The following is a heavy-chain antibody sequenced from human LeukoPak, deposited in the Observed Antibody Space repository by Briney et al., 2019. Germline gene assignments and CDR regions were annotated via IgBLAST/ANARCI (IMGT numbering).Heavy chain of an antibody. V-gene: IGHV3-66*01. Sequence: GSLRLSCAASGFTVSRNYMIWVRQAPGKGLEWVSLIYSGGNTYYADSVKGRFTISRDSSKNTLYLQMNSLRAEDTAVYYCARAHDSGYYYGFDYWGQGTLVTVSS. J-gene: IGHJ4*02. CDR3: ARAHDSGYYYGFDY. D-gene: IGHD3-22*01. CDR2: IYSGGNT. CDR1: GFTVSRNY.